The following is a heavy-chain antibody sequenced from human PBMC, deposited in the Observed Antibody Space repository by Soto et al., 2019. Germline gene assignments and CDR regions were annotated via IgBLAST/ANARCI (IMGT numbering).Heavy chain of an antibody. CDR1: GYSFSNYW. CDR2: IYPGDSDI. D-gene: IGHD3-22*01. Sequence: GESLKISCNGSGYSFSNYWIGWVRQMPGKGLEWMGIIYPGDSDIRYNPSFQGQVTMSTDRSISTAYLQWRSLKASDTAIYYCTRYAGLGSSGYYSNWGQGTLVTVSS. V-gene: IGHV5-51*01. CDR3: TRYAGLGSSGYYSN. J-gene: IGHJ4*02.